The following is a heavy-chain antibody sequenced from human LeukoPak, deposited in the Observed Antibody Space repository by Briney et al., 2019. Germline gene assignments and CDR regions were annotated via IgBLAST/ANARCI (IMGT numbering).Heavy chain of an antibody. CDR3: ARDSSRIAARPRGWFDP. D-gene: IGHD6-6*01. CDR2: IYHSGST. Sequence: PSQTLSLTCTVSGGSISSGGYYWSWIRQPPGKGLEWIGYIYHSGSTYYNPSLKSRVTISVDRSKNQFSLKLSSVTAADTAVYYCARDSSRIAARPRGWFDPWGQGTLVTVSS. CDR1: GGSISSGGYY. J-gene: IGHJ5*02. V-gene: IGHV4-30-2*01.